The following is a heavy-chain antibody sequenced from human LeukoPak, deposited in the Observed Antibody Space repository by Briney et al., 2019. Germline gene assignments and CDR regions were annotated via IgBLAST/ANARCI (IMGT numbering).Heavy chain of an antibody. V-gene: IGHV3-30-3*01. CDR1: GFTFSSYA. CDR2: ISYDGSNK. CDR3: ARDIYYDSSGYYGSVY. J-gene: IGHJ4*02. D-gene: IGHD3-22*01. Sequence: PGRSLRLSCAASGFTFSSYAMHWVRQAPGKGLEWVAVISYDGSNKYYADSVKGRFTISRDNSKNSLCLQMNSLRAEDTAVYYCARDIYYDSSGYYGSVYWGQGTLVTVSS.